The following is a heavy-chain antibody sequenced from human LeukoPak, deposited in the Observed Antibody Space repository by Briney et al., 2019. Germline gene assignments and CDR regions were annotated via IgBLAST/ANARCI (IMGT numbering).Heavy chain of an antibody. CDR2: IYYSGST. D-gene: IGHD4-11*01. CDR3: ARGRVSSSTWHSTYYYYFYMDV. CDR1: GGSISSSSYY. V-gene: IGHV4-39*02. J-gene: IGHJ6*03. Sequence: SETLSLTCTVSGGSISSSSYYWGWIRQPPGKGLEWIGSIYYSGSTYYNPSLKSRVTISVDTSRNLFSLRLTSVTAADTAVYFCARGRVSSSTWHSTYYYYFYMDVWGKGTTVTVSS.